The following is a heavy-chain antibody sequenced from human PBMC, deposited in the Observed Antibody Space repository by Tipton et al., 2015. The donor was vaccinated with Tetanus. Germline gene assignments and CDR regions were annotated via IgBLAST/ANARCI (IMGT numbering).Heavy chain of an antibody. V-gene: IGHV3-74*01. CDR1: GFTISSYW. Sequence: SLRLSCEASGFTISSYWMHWVRQAPGKGLVWVSRIYTTTTYGDSAKGRFTISRDNAKNTLFLQMNNLRGDDTAVYYCVRGGSGYGNFDSWGQGTLVTVSS. J-gene: IGHJ4*02. CDR2: IYTTT. D-gene: IGHD5-12*01. CDR3: VRGGSGYGNFDS.